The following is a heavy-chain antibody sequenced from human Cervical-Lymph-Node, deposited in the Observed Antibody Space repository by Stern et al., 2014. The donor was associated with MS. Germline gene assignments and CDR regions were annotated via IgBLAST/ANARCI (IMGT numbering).Heavy chain of an antibody. Sequence: DQLVESGAEVKKPGSSVKVSCKASGGTFSNYAINWVRQAPGQGLEWMGGIIPIFGRSNYAQKFQGRVTITADESTSTAYMELSSLISEDTAVYYCARGWSYDILTGYSYWGQGTLVTVSS. CDR2: IIPIFGRS. D-gene: IGHD3-9*01. CDR1: GGTFSNYA. V-gene: IGHV1-69*01. CDR3: ARGWSYDILTGYSY. J-gene: IGHJ4*02.